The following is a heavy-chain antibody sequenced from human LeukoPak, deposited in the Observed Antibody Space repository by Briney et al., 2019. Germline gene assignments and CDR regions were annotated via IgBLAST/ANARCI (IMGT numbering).Heavy chain of an antibody. CDR2: IYSGGST. V-gene: IGHV3-66*01. CDR3: VRCYDSSGYYYFDY. J-gene: IGHJ4*02. D-gene: IGHD3-22*01. Sequence: GGSLRLSCAASGFTVSSNYMSWVRQAPGRGLEWVSVIYSGGSTYYADSVKGRFTISRDNSKNTLYLQMNSLRAEDTAVYYCVRCYDSSGYYYFDYWGQGTLVTVSS. CDR1: GFTVSSNY.